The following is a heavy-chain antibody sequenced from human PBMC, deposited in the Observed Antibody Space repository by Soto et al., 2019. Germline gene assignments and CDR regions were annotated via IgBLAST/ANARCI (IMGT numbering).Heavy chain of an antibody. J-gene: IGHJ4*02. V-gene: IGHV3-21*01. Sequence: EVQLLESGGGLVKPGGSLRLSCVASGFSFRNYAMNWVRQAPGKGLEWVSSISSASGYIFYGDSVKGRFTISRDNAENALYLQMSSLRTDDTGVYYCARASFDSRGWSYWGKGAQVTVS. D-gene: IGHD6-19*01. CDR1: GFSFRNYA. CDR3: ARASFDSRGWSY. CDR2: ISSASGYI.